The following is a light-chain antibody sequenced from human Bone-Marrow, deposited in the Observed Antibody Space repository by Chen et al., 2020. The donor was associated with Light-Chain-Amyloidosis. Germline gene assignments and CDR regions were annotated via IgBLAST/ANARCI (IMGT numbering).Light chain of an antibody. V-gene: IGKV1-39*01. CDR3: QQSYSSPP. Sequence: DIQMTQSPSSLAASVGDRVSITCRTSQSVTNYLNWYQQKPGKAPRILIYAASTLQTGVPSRFSGSGFGTDFTLTISGLQPEDFATYYCQQSYSSPPFGPVTKVE. CDR2: AAS. CDR1: QSVTNY. J-gene: IGKJ1*01.